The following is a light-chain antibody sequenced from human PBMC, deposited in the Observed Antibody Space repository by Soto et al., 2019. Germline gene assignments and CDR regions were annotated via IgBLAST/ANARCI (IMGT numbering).Light chain of an antibody. V-gene: IGLV2-14*01. Sequence: QSVLTQPASVSGSPGQSITISCTGTSSDVGAYNYVSWFQQHPGKAPKIMIYDVSNRPSGVSNRFSGSKSGNTASLTISGLQAEDEADYYCTPYTTTNTLAFGGGTKLTVL. J-gene: IGLJ2*01. CDR2: DVS. CDR3: TPYTTTNTLA. CDR1: SSDVGAYNY.